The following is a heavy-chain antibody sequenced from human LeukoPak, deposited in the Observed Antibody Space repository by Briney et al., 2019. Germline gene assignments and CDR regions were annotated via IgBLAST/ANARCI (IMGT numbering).Heavy chain of an antibody. D-gene: IGHD5-24*01. V-gene: IGHV4-34*01. Sequence: SETLSLTCGVYGGSFSGYYWSWIRQPPGKGLEWIGEINPRGSTNYNPSLKSRVTSSADTSKNQFSLTLNSATAADTAVYYCERRRLGYYFDYWGQGTLVTVSS. CDR1: GGSFSGYY. CDR3: ERRRLGYYFDY. J-gene: IGHJ4*02. CDR2: INPRGST.